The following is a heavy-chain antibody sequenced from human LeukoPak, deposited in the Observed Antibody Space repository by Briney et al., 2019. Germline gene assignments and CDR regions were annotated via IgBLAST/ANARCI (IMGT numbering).Heavy chain of an antibody. CDR2: INHSGST. CDR3: ASSRGIWFGELSQAWAYYYYGMDV. CDR1: GGSFSGYY. J-gene: IGHJ6*02. Sequence: SETLSLTCAVYGGSFSGYYWSWIRQPPGKGLEWIGEINHSGSTNYNPSLKSRVTISVDTSKNQVSLKLSSVTAADTAVYYCASSRGIWFGELSQAWAYYYYGMDVWGQGTTVTVSS. D-gene: IGHD3-10*01. V-gene: IGHV4-34*01.